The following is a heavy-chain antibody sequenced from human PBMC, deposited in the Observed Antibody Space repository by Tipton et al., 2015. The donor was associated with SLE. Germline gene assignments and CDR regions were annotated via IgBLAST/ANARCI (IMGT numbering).Heavy chain of an antibody. CDR2: IYSGGST. CDR1: GFTFSDHY. V-gene: IGHV3-66*02. J-gene: IGHJ4*02. CDR3: AKVTVDYGDFTPGY. Sequence: GSLRLSCAASGFTFSDHYMDWVRQAPGKGLEWVSVIYSGGSTYYADSVKGRFTISRDNSKNTLYLQMNSLRAEDTAVYYCAKVTVDYGDFTPGYWGQGTLVTVSS. D-gene: IGHD4-17*01.